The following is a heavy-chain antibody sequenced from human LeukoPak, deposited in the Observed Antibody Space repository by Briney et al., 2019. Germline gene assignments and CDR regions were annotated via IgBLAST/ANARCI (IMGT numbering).Heavy chain of an antibody. D-gene: IGHD2-21*01. Sequence: EASVKVSCKASGGTFSSYATSWVRQAPGQGLEWMGGIIPIFGTANYAQKFQGRVTITADESTSTAYMELSSLRSEDTAVYYCAALVVKMGDAFDIWGQGTMVTVSS. CDR3: AALVVKMGDAFDI. V-gene: IGHV1-69*13. J-gene: IGHJ3*02. CDR2: IIPIFGTA. CDR1: GGTFSSYA.